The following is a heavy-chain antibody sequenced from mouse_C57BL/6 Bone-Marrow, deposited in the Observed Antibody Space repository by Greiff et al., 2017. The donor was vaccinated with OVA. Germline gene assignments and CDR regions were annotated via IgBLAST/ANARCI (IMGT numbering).Heavy chain of an antibody. Sequence: QVQLQQSVAELVRPGASVKLSCKASGYTFTDYYISWVKQRPGQGLEWIARIYPGSGNIYYNEKFKGKATLTAEKSSSTAYMQLSSLTSDDSAVYVWARSERLRDYFDYWGQGTTLTVSS. J-gene: IGHJ2*01. CDR1: GYTFTDYY. D-gene: IGHD2-2*01. CDR3: ARSERLRDYFDY. V-gene: IGHV1-76*01. CDR2: IYPGSGNI.